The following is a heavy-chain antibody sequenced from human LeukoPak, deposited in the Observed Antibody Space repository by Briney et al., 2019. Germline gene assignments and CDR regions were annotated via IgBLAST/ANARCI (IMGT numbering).Heavy chain of an antibody. J-gene: IGHJ5*02. Sequence: ASVKVSCKASGYTFTSYDINWVRQATRQGLEWMGWMNPNSGNTGYAQKFQGRVTMTRNTSISTAYMELSSLRSEDTAVYYCARGPGYSSGWYWFDPWGQGTLVTVSS. CDR2: MNPNSGNT. CDR3: ARGPGYSSGWYWFDP. V-gene: IGHV1-8*01. CDR1: GYTFTSYD. D-gene: IGHD6-19*01.